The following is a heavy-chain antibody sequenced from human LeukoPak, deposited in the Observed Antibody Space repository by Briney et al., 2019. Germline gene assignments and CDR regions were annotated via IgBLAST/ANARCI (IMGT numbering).Heavy chain of an antibody. Sequence: PGGSLRLSCAASGFTFSSYEMNWVRQAPGKGLEWVSFISSSGSSLYYADSVKGRFTISRDNAKNSLFLQMNSLRVEDTAVYYCATRARGGMGVWGQGTTVTVSS. CDR1: GFTFSSYE. D-gene: IGHD3-10*01. V-gene: IGHV3-48*03. J-gene: IGHJ6*02. CDR3: ATRARGGMGV. CDR2: ISSSGSSL.